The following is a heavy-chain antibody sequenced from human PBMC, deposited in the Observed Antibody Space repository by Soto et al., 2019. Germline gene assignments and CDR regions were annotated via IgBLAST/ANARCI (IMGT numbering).Heavy chain of an antibody. CDR1: GGSISSSSYY. CDR2: IYYSGST. V-gene: IGHV4-39*01. D-gene: IGHD2-15*01. CDR3: ARREGYCSGGSCYYAFDI. Sequence: QLQLQESGPGLVKPSETLSLTCTVSGGSISSSSYYWGWIRQPPGKGLEWIGSIYYSGSTYYNPSLKSRVIISVDTSKNQFSLKLSSVTAADTAVYYCARREGYCSGGSCYYAFDIWGQGTMVTVSS. J-gene: IGHJ3*02.